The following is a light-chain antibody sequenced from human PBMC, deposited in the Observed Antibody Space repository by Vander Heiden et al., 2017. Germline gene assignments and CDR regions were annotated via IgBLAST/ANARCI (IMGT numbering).Light chain of an antibody. CDR1: SNDIAAFDE. CDR3: SSYATNNPLVV. CDR2: EVS. V-gene: IGLV2-14*01. J-gene: IGLJ2*01. Sequence: SVLTQPASVSGSPGQAITISCTGSSNDIAAFDEVSWYQQHPGNATKLMIHEVSNRPSGVSYRFAGSKSGNTASLTISGLQAEDEGDYYCSSYATNNPLVVFGGGTKLTVL.